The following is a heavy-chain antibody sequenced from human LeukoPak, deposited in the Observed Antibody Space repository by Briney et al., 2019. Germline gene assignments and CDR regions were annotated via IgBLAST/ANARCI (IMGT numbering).Heavy chain of an antibody. CDR2: IYYSGST. J-gene: IGHJ4*02. Sequence: SETLSLTCTVSGGSISSYYWSWIRQPPGKGLEWIGYIYYSGSTNYNPSLKSRVTISVDTSKNQFSLKLSSVTAAETAVYYCARHDAGGYSYGFDYWGQGTLVIVSS. V-gene: IGHV4-59*08. D-gene: IGHD5-18*01. CDR3: ARHDAGGYSYGFDY. CDR1: GGSISSYY.